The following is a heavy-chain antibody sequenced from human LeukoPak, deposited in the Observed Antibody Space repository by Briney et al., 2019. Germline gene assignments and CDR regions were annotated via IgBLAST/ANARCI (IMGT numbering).Heavy chain of an antibody. CDR1: GYTFTSYY. CDR2: INPNSGGT. J-gene: IGHJ4*02. Sequence: ASVKVSCKASGYTFTSYYMHWVRQAPGQGLEWMGWINPNSGGTNYAQKFQGRVTMTRDTSISTAYMELSRLRSDDTAVYYCARDGGDDILTGYWNFDYWGQGTLVTVSS. V-gene: IGHV1-2*02. D-gene: IGHD3-9*01. CDR3: ARDGGDDILTGYWNFDY.